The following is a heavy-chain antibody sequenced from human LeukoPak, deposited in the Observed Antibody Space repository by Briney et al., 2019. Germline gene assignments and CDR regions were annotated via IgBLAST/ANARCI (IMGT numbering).Heavy chain of an antibody. Sequence: TGGSLRLSCAASGFTFSSYAMSWVRQAPGKGLEWVSAISGSGGSTYYADSVKGRFTISRDNSKNTLYLQMNSLRAEDTAVYYCAKCPTAMVTEVDFDYWGQGTLVTVSS. CDR2: ISGSGGST. CDR1: GFTFSSYA. V-gene: IGHV3-23*01. CDR3: AKCPTAMVTEVDFDY. D-gene: IGHD5-18*01. J-gene: IGHJ4*02.